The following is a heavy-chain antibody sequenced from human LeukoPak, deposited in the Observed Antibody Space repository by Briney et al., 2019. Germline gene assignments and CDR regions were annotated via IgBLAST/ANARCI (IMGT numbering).Heavy chain of an antibody. CDR1: GFTFSSYA. CDR2: ISYDGSNK. J-gene: IGHJ4*02. D-gene: IGHD1-1*01. CDR3: AKDPGTGDY. V-gene: IGHV3-30-3*01. Sequence: GGSLRLSCAASGFTFSSYAMHWVRQAPGKGLEWVAVISYDGSNKYYADSVKGRFTISRDNSKNTLYLQMNSLRAKDTAVYYCAKDPGTGDYWGQGTLVTVSS.